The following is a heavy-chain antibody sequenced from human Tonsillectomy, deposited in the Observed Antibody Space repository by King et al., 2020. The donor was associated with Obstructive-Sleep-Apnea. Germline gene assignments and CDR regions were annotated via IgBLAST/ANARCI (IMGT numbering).Heavy chain of an antibody. D-gene: IGHD4-17*01. CDR2: VTSTSYDI. V-gene: IGHV3-21*01. Sequence: VQLVESGGGLVKPGGSLRLSCAASGFTFISYNMHCGRQAPGRGLQWVSSVTSTSYDIYYSDSVKGRFTISRDNSRNSLYLQMNSLRAEDTAVYYCARDSQTVYYYYGMDVWGQGTTVTVTS. CDR1: GFTFISYN. J-gene: IGHJ6*02. CDR3: ARDSQTVYYYYGMDV.